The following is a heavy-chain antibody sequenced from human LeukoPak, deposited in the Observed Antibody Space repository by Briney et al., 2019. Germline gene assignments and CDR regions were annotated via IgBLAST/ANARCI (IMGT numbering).Heavy chain of an antibody. Sequence: SETLSLTCAVSGDSISSSNWWSWVRQPPGKGLEWIGEIYHRGSTNYNPSLESRVTISVDRSKNQFSLNLTSVTAADTAVYYCARLPDLGPHYFDHWGQGTLVTVSS. CDR1: GDSISSSNW. CDR3: ARLPDLGPHYFDH. V-gene: IGHV4-4*02. J-gene: IGHJ4*02. CDR2: IYHRGST. D-gene: IGHD1-26*01.